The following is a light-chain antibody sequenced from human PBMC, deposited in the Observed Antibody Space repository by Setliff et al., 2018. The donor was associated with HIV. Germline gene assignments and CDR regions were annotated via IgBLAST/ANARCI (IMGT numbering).Light chain of an antibody. V-gene: IGLV2-14*03. CDR1: SSDVGGYNY. CDR2: DVS. Sequence: QSVLAQPASVSGSPGQSITISCAETSSDVGGYNYVSWYQQHPGKAPKLMISDVSNRPSGVSNRFSGSKSCNTASLTISGLQAEDEADYYCSSYTSSTPLYVFGTGTKVTVL. CDR3: SSYTSSTPLYV. J-gene: IGLJ1*01.